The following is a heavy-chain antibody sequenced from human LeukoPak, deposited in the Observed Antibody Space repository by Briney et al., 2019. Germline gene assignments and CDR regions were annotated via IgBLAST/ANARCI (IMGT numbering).Heavy chain of an antibody. J-gene: IGHJ4*02. CDR2: IYTSGST. V-gene: IGHV4-61*02. Sequence: SETLSLTCTVSGGSISSGSYYWSWIRQPAGKGLEWIGRIYTSGSTNYNPSLKSRVTISVDTSKNQFSLKLSSVTAADTAVYYCARATPTYYDSSGYYPVIDYWGQGTLVTVSS. D-gene: IGHD3-22*01. CDR1: GGSISSGSYY. CDR3: ARATPTYYDSSGYYPVIDY.